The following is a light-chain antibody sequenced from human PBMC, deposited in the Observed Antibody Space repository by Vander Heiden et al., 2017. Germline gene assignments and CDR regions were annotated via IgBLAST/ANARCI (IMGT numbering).Light chain of an antibody. CDR2: AVS. CDR3: WSDAGRGTYV. CDR1: SSDVGSYNL. J-gene: IGLJ1*01. V-gene: IGLV2-23*02. Sequence: HSALTPPTSVSASPGPPITISSTATSSDVGSYNLVSWYQQHPGKAPKLMIYAVSKRPSGVSTRFSGSKSGNTASLTISGLQAEDEADYYCWSDAGRGTYVFGTGTKVSVI.